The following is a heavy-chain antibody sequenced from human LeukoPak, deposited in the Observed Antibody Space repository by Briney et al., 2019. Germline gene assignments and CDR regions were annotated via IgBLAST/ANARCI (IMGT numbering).Heavy chain of an antibody. CDR1: GYTFTSYD. Sequence: ASVKVSCKASGYTFTSYDINWVRQATGQGLEWMGWMNPNSGGTNYAQKFQGRVTMTRDTSISTAYMELSRLRSDDTAVYYCAREKELEQWLLRAPQFDIWGQGTMVTVSS. V-gene: IGHV1-2*02. J-gene: IGHJ3*02. D-gene: IGHD6-19*01. CDR3: AREKELEQWLLRAPQFDI. CDR2: MNPNSGGT.